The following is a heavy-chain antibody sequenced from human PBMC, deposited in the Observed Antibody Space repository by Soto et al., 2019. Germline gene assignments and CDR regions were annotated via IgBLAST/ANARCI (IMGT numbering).Heavy chain of an antibody. Sequence: GGSLRLSCAASGFTVSSNYMSWVRQAPGKGLEWVSVIYSGGSTYYADSVKGRFTISRDNSKNTLYLQMNSLRAEDTAVYYCARARGYSYGVQYYFDYWGQGTLVTVSS. D-gene: IGHD5-18*01. CDR1: GFTVSSNY. J-gene: IGHJ4*02. V-gene: IGHV3-53*01. CDR3: ARARGYSYGVQYYFDY. CDR2: IYSGGST.